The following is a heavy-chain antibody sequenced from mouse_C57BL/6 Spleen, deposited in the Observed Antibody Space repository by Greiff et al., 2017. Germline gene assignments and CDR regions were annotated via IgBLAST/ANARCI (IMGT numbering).Heavy chain of an antibody. CDR3: ARGGIRRVPWSAY. Sequence: QVQLQQPGAELVMPGASVKLSCKASGYTFTSYWMHWVKQRPGQGLEWIGEIDPSDSYTNYNQKFKGKSTLTVDKSSSTAYMQLSSLTSEDSAVYYCARGGIRRVPWSAYWGQGTLVTVSA. D-gene: IGHD2-12*01. V-gene: IGHV1-69*01. CDR1: GYTFTSYW. J-gene: IGHJ3*01. CDR2: IDPSDSYT.